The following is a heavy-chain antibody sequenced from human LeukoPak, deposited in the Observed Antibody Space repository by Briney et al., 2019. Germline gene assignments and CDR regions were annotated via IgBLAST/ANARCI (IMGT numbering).Heavy chain of an antibody. CDR3: ARHEEGDYYDTLVSWAFDI. CDR1: GGSISSYY. Sequence: SETLSLTCTVSGGSISSYYWSWIRQPPGKGLEWIGYIYYSGSTNYNPSLKSRVTISVDTSKNQFSLKLSSVTAADTAVYYCARHEEGDYYDTLVSWAFDIWGQGTMVTVSS. CDR2: IYYSGST. V-gene: IGHV4-59*08. J-gene: IGHJ3*02. D-gene: IGHD3-22*01.